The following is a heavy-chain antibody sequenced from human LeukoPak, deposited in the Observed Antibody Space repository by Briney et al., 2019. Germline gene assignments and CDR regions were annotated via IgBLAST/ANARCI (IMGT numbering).Heavy chain of an antibody. D-gene: IGHD3-22*01. CDR2: ISAYNGNT. Sequence: GASVKVSCKASRGTFSSYAIRWVRQAPGQGVEWMGWISAYNGNTNYAQKLQGRVTMTTDTSTSTAYMELRSLRSDDTAVYYCALTGYESSGYYQTYYFDYWGQGTLVTVSS. CDR1: RGTFSSYA. CDR3: ALTGYESSGYYQTYYFDY. J-gene: IGHJ4*02. V-gene: IGHV1-18*01.